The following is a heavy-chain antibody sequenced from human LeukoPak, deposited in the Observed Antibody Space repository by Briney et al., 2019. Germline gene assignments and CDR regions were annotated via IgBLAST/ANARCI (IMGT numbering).Heavy chain of an antibody. CDR1: GFTFSSYA. Sequence: GGSLRLSWAGSGFTFSSYAIHWVRQAPGKGLEYVSTISSKGDNIFYANSVKGRFTISRDNSKNTVYLQMGSLRAEDMAVYYCGRVRISAARGYMDVWGKGTTVTVSS. V-gene: IGHV3-64*01. D-gene: IGHD6-13*01. CDR3: GRVRISAARGYMDV. CDR2: ISSKGDNI. J-gene: IGHJ6*04.